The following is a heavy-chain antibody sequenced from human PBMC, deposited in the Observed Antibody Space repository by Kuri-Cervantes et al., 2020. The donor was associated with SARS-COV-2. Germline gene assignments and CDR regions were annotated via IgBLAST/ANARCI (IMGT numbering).Heavy chain of an antibody. J-gene: IGHJ3*02. V-gene: IGHV4-61*09. CDR3: ASQGDYSPDVNPAHYAFDI. Sequence: SETLSLTCTVSGGPISSGSYYWSWIRQPAGKGLEWIGYIYTSGSTNYNPSLKSRVTISVDTSKNQFSLKLSSVTAADTAVYYCASQGDYSPDVNPAHYAFDIWGQGTMVTVSS. CDR2: IYTSGST. CDR1: GGPISSGSYY. D-gene: IGHD4-11*01.